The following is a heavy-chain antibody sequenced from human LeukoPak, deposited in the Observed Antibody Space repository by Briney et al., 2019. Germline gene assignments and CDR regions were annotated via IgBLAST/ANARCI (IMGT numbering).Heavy chain of an antibody. CDR1: GYTFTGYY. V-gene: IGHV1-2*02. CDR2: INPNSGGT. J-gene: IGHJ5*02. Sequence: ASVKVSSKASGYTFTGYYMHCVRQAPGQGLEWMGWINPNSGGTNYAQKFQGRVTMTRDTSISTAYMELSRLRSDDTAVYYCARLVGGYCSSTSCYGWFDPWGQGTLVTVSS. CDR3: ARLVGGYCSSTSCYGWFDP. D-gene: IGHD2-2*01.